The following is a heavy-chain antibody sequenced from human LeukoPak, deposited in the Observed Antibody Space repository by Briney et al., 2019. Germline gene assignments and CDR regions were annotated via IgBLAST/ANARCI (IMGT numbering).Heavy chain of an antibody. D-gene: IGHD2-15*01. CDR3: ARFPKNYCSGGSCYDTYYYGMDV. Sequence: SETLSLTCAVYGGSFSGYYWSWIRQPPGKGLEWIGEINHSGSTNYNPSLKSRVTISVDTSKNQFSLKLSSVTAADTAVYYCARFPKNYCSGGSCYDTYYYGMDVWGQGTTVTVSS. J-gene: IGHJ6*02. CDR2: INHSGST. CDR1: GGSFSGYY. V-gene: IGHV4-34*01.